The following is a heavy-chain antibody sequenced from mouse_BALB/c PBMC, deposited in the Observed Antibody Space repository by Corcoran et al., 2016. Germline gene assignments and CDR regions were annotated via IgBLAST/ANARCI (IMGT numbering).Heavy chain of an antibody. CDR2: INPHNDGT. Sequence: EVQLQQSGPELVKPGASVKMSCKASGYTFTSYVMHWVKQKPGQGLEWIGYINPHNDGTMYNEKFKGKATLTSNKSSSTAYMELSSLTSEDSAVYDCARTLLRNTHYYAMDYWGQGTSVTVSS. CDR1: GYTFTSYV. J-gene: IGHJ4*01. CDR3: ARTLLRNTHYYAMDY. D-gene: IGHD1-2*01. V-gene: IGHV1S136*01.